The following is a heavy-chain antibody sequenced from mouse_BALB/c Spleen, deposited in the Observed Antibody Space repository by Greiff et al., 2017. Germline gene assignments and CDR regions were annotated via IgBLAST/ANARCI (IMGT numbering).Heavy chain of an antibody. CDR3: ARGTTAYFDY. V-gene: IGHV7-3*02. Sequence: EVKVVESGGGLVQPGGSLRLSCATSGFTFTDYYMSWVRQPPGKALEWLGFIRNKANGYTTEYSASVKGRFTISRDNSQSILYLQMNTLRAEDSATYYCARGTTAYFDYWGQGTTLTVSS. J-gene: IGHJ2*01. CDR2: IRNKANGYTT. CDR1: GFTFTDYY. D-gene: IGHD1-2*01.